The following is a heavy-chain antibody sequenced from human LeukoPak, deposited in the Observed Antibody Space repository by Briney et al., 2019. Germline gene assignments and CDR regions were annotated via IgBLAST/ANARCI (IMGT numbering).Heavy chain of an antibody. CDR3: AGDSPRTYIAAAGEVDY. CDR2: IIPIFGTA. CDR1: GGTFSSYA. D-gene: IGHD6-13*01. V-gene: IGHV1-69*05. J-gene: IGHJ4*02. Sequence: ASVKVSCKASGGTFSSYAISWVRQAPGQGLEWMGGIIPIFGTANYAQKLQGRVTMTTDTSTSTAYMELRGLRSDDTAVYYCAGDSPRTYIAAAGEVDYWGQGTLVTVSS.